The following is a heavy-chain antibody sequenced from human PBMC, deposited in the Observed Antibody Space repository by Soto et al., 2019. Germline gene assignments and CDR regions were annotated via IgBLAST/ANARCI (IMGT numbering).Heavy chain of an antibody. J-gene: IGHJ1*01. D-gene: IGHD2-2*01. V-gene: IGHV3-23*01. CDR2: ISGSGGST. Sequence: PGGSLRLSCAASGFTISSYAMSWVRQAPGKGLEWVSAISGSGGSTYYADSVKGRFTISRDNSKNTLYLQMNSLRAEDTAVYYCAKDFRYCSSTSCYSFEYFQHWGQGTLVTVSS. CDR1: GFTISSYA. CDR3: AKDFRYCSSTSCYSFEYFQH.